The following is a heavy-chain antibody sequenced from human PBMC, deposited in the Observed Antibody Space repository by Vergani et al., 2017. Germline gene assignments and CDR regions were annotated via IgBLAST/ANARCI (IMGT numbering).Heavy chain of an antibody. D-gene: IGHD4/OR15-4a*01. Sequence: QVQLVQSGAEVKKPGASVKVSCKASGYTFTRYYLHWVRQAPGQGLEWMGISNPSGGSTSYAQKFQGRVTMTRDTSTSTVYMELSSLRSEDTAVYYCARANYGEAELDYWGQGTLVTVSS. J-gene: IGHJ4*02. CDR2: SNPSGGST. CDR1: GYTFTRYY. V-gene: IGHV1-46*03. CDR3: ARANYGEAELDY.